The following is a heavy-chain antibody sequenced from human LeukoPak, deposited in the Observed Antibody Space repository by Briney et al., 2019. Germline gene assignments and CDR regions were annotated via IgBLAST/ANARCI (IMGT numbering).Heavy chain of an antibody. V-gene: IGHV4-59*08. D-gene: IGHD3-10*01. CDR2: IYYSGST. CDR3: ARPFTGGSSQYGMDV. CDR1: GGSISSYY. Sequence: SETLSLTCTVSGGSISSYYWSWIRQPPGKGLEWIGYIYYSGSTNYNPSLKSRVTISVDTSKNQFSLKLSSVTAADTAVYYCARPFTGGSSQYGMDVWGQGTTVTVSS. J-gene: IGHJ6*02.